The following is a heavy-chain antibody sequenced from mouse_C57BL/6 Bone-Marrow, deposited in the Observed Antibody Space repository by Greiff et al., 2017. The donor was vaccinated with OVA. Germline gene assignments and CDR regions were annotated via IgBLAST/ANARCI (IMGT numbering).Heavy chain of an antibody. CDR1: GYTFTEYT. D-gene: IGHD1-1*01. CDR3: ARHEVPYYYGSSYYFDY. V-gene: IGHV1-62-2*01. CDR2: FYPGSGSI. Sequence: QVQLQQSGAELVKPGASVKLSCKASGYTFTEYTIHWVKQRSGQGLEWIGWFYPGSGSIKYNEKFKDKATLTADKSSSTVYMELSRLTSEDSAVYFCARHEVPYYYGSSYYFDYWGQGTTLTVSS. J-gene: IGHJ2*01.